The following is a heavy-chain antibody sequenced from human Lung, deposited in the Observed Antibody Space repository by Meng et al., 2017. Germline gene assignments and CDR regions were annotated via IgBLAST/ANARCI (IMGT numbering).Heavy chain of an antibody. CDR3: ARGPTTMAHDFDY. CDR2: INHSGST. V-gene: IGHV4-34*01. Sequence: QGRLQQAGAGLLKPSETLSLPCFGSGGPFSDYYWSWIRQPPGKGLEWIGEINHSGSTNYNPSLESRATISVDTSQNNLSLKLSSVTAADSAVYYCARGPTTMAHDFDYWGQGTLVTVSS. CDR1: GGPFSDYY. D-gene: IGHD4-11*01. J-gene: IGHJ4*02.